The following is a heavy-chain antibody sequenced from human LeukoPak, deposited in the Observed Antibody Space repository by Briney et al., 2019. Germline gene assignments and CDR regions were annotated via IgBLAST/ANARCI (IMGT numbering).Heavy chain of an antibody. J-gene: IGHJ4*02. D-gene: IGHD2-15*01. Sequence: GGSLRLSCAASGLTFSGSAMSWARQAPGKGLEWVSLISGSGNSTYYADSVKGRFTISRDNSNNMLYLQMNSLRAEDTAIYYCAKVLVLVSANRYYFDYRGQGTLVTVSS. CDR2: ISGSGNST. CDR1: GLTFSGSA. CDR3: AKVLVLVSANRYYFDY. V-gene: IGHV3-23*01.